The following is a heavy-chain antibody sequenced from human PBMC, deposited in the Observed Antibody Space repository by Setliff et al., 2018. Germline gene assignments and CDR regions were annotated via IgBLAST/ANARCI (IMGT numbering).Heavy chain of an antibody. CDR1: GFDFTNYW. D-gene: IGHD3-22*01. J-gene: IGHJ3*01. CDR2: IPPGDSDT. CDR3: AASYSSSPRGAFDV. V-gene: IGHV5-51*01. Sequence: GESLKISCKTSGFDFTNYWIGWVRQKPGKGLEWMGIIPPGDSDTRDSPSFQGQVTISADKSTNTAYVQWRTLTASDTAMYYCAASYSSSPRGAFDVWGQGTMVTVSS.